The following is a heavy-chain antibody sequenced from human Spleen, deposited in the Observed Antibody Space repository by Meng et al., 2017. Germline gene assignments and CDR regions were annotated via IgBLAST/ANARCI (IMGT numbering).Heavy chain of an antibody. CDR2: IWYDGSNK. CDR1: GFSFSSYG. V-gene: IGHV3-33*01. CDR3: ASPPWCDP. Sequence: GASLKISCAASGFSFSSYGMHWVRQAPGKGLEWVALIWYDGSNKYYADSVKGRFTISRDNSKTTLYLQMNSLKAEDAAVYYGASPPWCDPWGQGTLVTVSS. J-gene: IGHJ5*02.